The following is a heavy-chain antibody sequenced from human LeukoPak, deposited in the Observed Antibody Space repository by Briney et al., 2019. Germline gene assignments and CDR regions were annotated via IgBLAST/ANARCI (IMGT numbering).Heavy chain of an antibody. V-gene: IGHV1-2*06. Sequence: ASVKVSCKASGYTFTAYYMHWVRQAPGQGLEWMARINPNSGGTKYAQKFQGRVTMTRDTSISTAYMELSRLRSDDTAVYYCARVQYYYDSSGYYLGSVIDYWGQGTLVTVSS. CDR1: GYTFTAYY. CDR2: INPNSGGT. J-gene: IGHJ4*02. CDR3: ARVQYYYDSSGYYLGSVIDY. D-gene: IGHD3-22*01.